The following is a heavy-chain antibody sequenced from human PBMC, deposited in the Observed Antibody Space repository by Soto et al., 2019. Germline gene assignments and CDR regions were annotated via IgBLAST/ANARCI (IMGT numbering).Heavy chain of an antibody. V-gene: IGHV4-39*01. CDR1: GGSISSSSYY. CDR2: IYYSGST. CDR3: ARTAAVYFDC. D-gene: IGHD2-21*02. Sequence: QLQLQESGPGLVKPSETLSLTCTVSGGSISSSSYYWGWIRQPPGKGLEWIGSIYYSGSTYYNPARKRRGTISVGTSKSQCSVKRSSVAAADTAVYYCARTAAVYFDCWGQGTLVTVSS. J-gene: IGHJ4*02.